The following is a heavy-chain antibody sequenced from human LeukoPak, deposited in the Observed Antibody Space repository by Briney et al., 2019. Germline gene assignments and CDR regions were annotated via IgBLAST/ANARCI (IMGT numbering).Heavy chain of an antibody. D-gene: IGHD3-16*01. CDR3: ARELVTRRLGLSRGFDY. V-gene: IGHV3-72*01. CDR2: TRNKANSYTT. Sequence: PGGSLRLSCAASGFTFSDHYMDWVRQAPGKGLEWVGRTRNKANSYTTEYAASVKGRFTISRDDSKNSLYLQMNSLKTEDTAVYYCARELVTRRLGLSRGFDYWGQGTLVTVSS. J-gene: IGHJ4*02. CDR1: GFTFSDHY.